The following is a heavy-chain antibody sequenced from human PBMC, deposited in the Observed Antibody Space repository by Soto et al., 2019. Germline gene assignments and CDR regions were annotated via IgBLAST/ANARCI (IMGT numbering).Heavy chain of an antibody. CDR3: ADIPSYYQYDWFDP. J-gene: IGHJ5*02. D-gene: IGHD3-10*01. CDR1: GFSLTTRGVG. Sequence: QITLKESGPTLVKPTQTLTLTCTFSGFSLTTRGVGVGWIRQPPGKALECLALIYWDDDKRYSPSLQSRLSITTHTSKTPVVLTMTNIDPVDTATYYCADIPSYYQYDWFDPWGQGTLVSVSS. V-gene: IGHV2-5*02. CDR2: IYWDDDK.